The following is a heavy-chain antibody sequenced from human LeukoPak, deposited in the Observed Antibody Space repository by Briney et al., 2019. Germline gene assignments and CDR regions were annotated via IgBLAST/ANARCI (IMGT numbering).Heavy chain of an antibody. Sequence: SGGSLRLSCAASGFTFSSYGMHWVRQAPGKGLEWEAVIWYDGSNKYYADSVKGRFTISRDNSKNTLYLQMNSLRAEDTAVYYCAREDSGYVNDYYDSSGYYPDYWGQGTLVTVSS. V-gene: IGHV3-33*01. CDR3: AREDSGYVNDYYDSSGYYPDY. D-gene: IGHD3-22*01. J-gene: IGHJ4*02. CDR2: IWYDGSNK. CDR1: GFTFSSYG.